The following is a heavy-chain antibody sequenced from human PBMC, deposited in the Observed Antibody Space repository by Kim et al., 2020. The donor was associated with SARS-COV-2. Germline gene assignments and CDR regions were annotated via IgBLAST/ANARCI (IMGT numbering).Heavy chain of an antibody. J-gene: IGHJ6*02. CDR1: GFTFSSYW. Sequence: GGSLRLSCAASGFTFSSYWMHWVRQAPGKGLVWVSRINSDGSSTSYADSVKGRFTISRDNAKNTLYLQMNSLRAEDTAVYYCARDPSSSWYEGGSGMGVWGQGTTVTVSS. D-gene: IGHD6-13*01. CDR2: INSDGSST. CDR3: ARDPSSSWYEGGSGMGV. V-gene: IGHV3-74*01.